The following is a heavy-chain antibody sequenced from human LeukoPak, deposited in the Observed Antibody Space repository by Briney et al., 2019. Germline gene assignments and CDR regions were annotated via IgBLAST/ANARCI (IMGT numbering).Heavy chain of an antibody. CDR1: GSTFSIYG. CDR3: AKDNYDYGDYDGGDY. Sequence: GGSLRLSCAASGSTFSIYGMHWVRQAPGKGLEWVAFIRYDGSNKYYADSVKGRFTISRDNSKNTLYLQMNSLRAEDTAVYYCAKDNYDYGDYDGGDYWGQGTLVTVSS. D-gene: IGHD4-17*01. CDR2: IRYDGSNK. V-gene: IGHV3-30*02. J-gene: IGHJ4*02.